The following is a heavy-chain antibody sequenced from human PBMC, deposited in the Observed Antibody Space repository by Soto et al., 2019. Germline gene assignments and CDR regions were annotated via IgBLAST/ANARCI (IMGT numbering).Heavy chain of an antibody. CDR3: ARSPESEYSGYDYEIYFDY. CDR1: GDSVTSHY. J-gene: IGHJ4*02. Sequence: SETLSLTCSFSGDSVTSHYLTWIRQSPEKGLERIGYIYYTGSTHYNPSLKSRVTISVDTSKNQFFLKLSSVTAADTAVFYCARSPESEYSGYDYEIYFDYWGQGTLVTVSS. CDR2: IYYTGST. D-gene: IGHD5-12*01. V-gene: IGHV4-59*08.